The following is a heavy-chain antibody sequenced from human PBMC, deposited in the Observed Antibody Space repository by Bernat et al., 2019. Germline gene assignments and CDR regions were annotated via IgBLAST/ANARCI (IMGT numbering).Heavy chain of an antibody. D-gene: IGHD5-18*01. CDR1: YTFTSYG. V-gene: IGHV1-18*04. CDR2: ISAYNGNT. Sequence: YTFTSYGISWVRQAPGQGLEWMGWISAYNGNTNYAQTLQGRVTMTTDTSTSTAYMELRSLRSDDTAVYYCARGVDTAMDQCGQDYYGMDVWGQGT. J-gene: IGHJ6*02. CDR3: ARGVDTAMDQCGQDYYGMDV.